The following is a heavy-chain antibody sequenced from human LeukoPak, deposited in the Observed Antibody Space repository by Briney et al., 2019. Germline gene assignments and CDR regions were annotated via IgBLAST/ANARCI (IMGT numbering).Heavy chain of an antibody. J-gene: IGHJ4*02. V-gene: IGHV1-46*01. CDR2: ISPSGGST. Sequence: GASVKVSCKASGYTFTTYYIHWVRQAPGQGLEWMGIISPSGGSTTYAQKFQDRVTMTRDTSTSTVYMELSSLGSEDTAVYYCARTSGYTFDYWGQGTLVTVSS. CDR1: GYTFTTYY. D-gene: IGHD3-22*01. CDR3: ARTSGYTFDY.